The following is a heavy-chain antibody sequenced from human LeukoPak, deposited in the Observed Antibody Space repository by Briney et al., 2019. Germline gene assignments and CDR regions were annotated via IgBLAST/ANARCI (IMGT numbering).Heavy chain of an antibody. V-gene: IGHV4-31*03. D-gene: IGHD2-2*01. CDR2: IYYSGST. CDR1: GGSISSGGYY. J-gene: IGHJ4*02. CDR3: AREGFLPTSPADY. Sequence: PSETLSLTCTVSGGSISSGGYYWSWIRQHPGKGLEWIGYIYYSGSTYYNPSLKSRVTISVDTSKHQFSLKLSSVTAADTAVYYCAREGFLPTSPADYWGQGTLVTVCS.